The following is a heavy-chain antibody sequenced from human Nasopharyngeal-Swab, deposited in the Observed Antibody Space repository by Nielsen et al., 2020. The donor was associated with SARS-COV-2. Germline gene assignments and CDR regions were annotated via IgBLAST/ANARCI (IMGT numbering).Heavy chain of an antibody. J-gene: IGHJ4*02. CDR3: ARTRSGSWTLKYYFDY. CDR2: IFSNDEK. D-gene: IGHD6-13*01. V-gene: IGHV2-26*01. Sequence: WIRQPPGKALEWLAHIFSNDEKSYSTSLKSRLTISKDTSKSQVVLTMTNMDPVDTATYYCARTRSGSWTLKYYFDYWGQGTLVTVSS.